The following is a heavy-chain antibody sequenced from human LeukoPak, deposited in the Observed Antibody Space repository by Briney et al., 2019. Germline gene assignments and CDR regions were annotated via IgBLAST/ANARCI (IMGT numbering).Heavy chain of an antibody. CDR3: VRAPATNEWGCMDH. J-gene: IGHJ4*02. CDR1: GFIFSNYW. V-gene: IGHV3-7*01. CDR2: IKQDGSEK. D-gene: IGHD2-8*02. Sequence: PGGSLRLSCEASGFIFSNYWMGWVRQAPGEGLEWVANIKQDGSEKRYVDPVKGRFTIFRDNAKNSLILQMNSLRAEDTGVYYCVRAPATNEWGCMDHWGQGVLVTVSS.